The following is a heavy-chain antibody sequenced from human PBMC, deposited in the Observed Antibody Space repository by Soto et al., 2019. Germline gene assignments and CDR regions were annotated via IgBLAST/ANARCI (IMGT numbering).Heavy chain of an antibody. CDR1: GFTFSSYA. Sequence: PGGSLRLSCAAPGFTFSSYAMSWVRQAPGKGLEWVSGIRGSGGSTYYADSVKGRFTISRDNSKNTLSLQMNSLRAEDTAVYYCAKNYGDSGRYYHYGLDVWGQGTTVTVSS. V-gene: IGHV3-23*01. CDR2: IRGSGGST. D-gene: IGHD4-17*01. J-gene: IGHJ6*02. CDR3: AKNYGDSGRYYHYGLDV.